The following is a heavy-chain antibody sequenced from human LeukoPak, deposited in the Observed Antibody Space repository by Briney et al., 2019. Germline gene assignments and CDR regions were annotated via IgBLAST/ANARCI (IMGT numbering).Heavy chain of an antibody. Sequence: GGSLRLSCAASGFTFDDYAMHWVRQAPGKGLEWVSLISWDGGSTYYADSVKGRFTISRDNSKNSLYLQMNSLRAEDTALCYCAKGACGGACGYYYMDVWGKGTTVTVSS. CDR3: AKGACGGACGYYYMDV. V-gene: IGHV3-43D*03. CDR1: GFTFDDYA. CDR2: ISWDGGST. D-gene: IGHD2-21*02. J-gene: IGHJ6*03.